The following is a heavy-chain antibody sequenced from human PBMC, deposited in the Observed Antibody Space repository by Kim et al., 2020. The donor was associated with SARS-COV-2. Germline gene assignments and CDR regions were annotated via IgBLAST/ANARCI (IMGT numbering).Heavy chain of an antibody. CDR3: TRLRGPEGY. CDR2: IRSKANSYAT. Sequence: GGSLRLSCAASGFTFSGSAMHWVRQASGKGLEWVGRIRSKANSYATAYAASVKGRFTISRDDSKNTAYLQMNSLKTEDTAVYYCTRLRGPEGYWGQGTLVTVSS. CDR1: GFTFSGSA. J-gene: IGHJ4*02. V-gene: IGHV3-73*01. D-gene: IGHD3-10*01.